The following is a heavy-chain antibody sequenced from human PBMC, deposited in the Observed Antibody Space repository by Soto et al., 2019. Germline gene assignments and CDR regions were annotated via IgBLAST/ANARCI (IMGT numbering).Heavy chain of an antibody. CDR2: ISAYNGNT. CDR3: ARYVPYYYYSSGSDAFEI. Sequence: ASVKVSCKASGYTFTSYGISWVRRAPGQGLEWMGWISAYNGNTNYAQKLQGRVTMTTDTSTSTAYMELRSLRSDDTAVYYCARYVPYYYYSSGSDAFEIWGQGTMVTVSS. J-gene: IGHJ3*02. D-gene: IGHD3-22*01. V-gene: IGHV1-18*04. CDR1: GYTFTSYG.